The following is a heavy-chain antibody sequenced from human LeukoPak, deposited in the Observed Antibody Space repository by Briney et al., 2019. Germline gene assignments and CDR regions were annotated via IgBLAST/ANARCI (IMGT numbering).Heavy chain of an antibody. D-gene: IGHD1-1*01. CDR2: FYSGGGA. J-gene: IGHJ4*02. V-gene: IGHV3-66*01. CDR1: GFSVSTNY. Sequence: GGSLRLSCAASGFSVSTNYMSWVRQAPGKGLEWVSVFYSGGGASYADSVKGRFTISRDNSKNTLYLQMSSLRAEDTAVYYCAKDWGTTGTTGWLFDYWGQGTLVTVSS. CDR3: AKDWGTTGTTGWLFDY.